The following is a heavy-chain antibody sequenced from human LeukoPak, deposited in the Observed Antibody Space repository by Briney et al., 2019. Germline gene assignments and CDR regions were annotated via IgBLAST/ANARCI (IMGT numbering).Heavy chain of an antibody. CDR2: ISYDGSNK. CDR1: GFTFSSYG. D-gene: IGHD3-22*01. Sequence: PGRSLRLSCAASGFTFSSYGMHWVRQAPGKGLEWVAVISYDGSNKYYADSVKGRFTISRDNSKNTLYLQMNSLRAEDTAVYYCARATVKYDSSGYFDYWGQGTLVTVSS. J-gene: IGHJ4*02. V-gene: IGHV3-30*03. CDR3: ARATVKYDSSGYFDY.